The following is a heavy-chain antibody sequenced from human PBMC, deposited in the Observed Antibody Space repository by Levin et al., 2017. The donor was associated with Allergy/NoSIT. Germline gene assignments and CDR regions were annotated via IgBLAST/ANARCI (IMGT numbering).Heavy chain of an antibody. V-gene: IGHV3-9*01. CDR1: GFTFDDYA. Sequence: GGSLRLSCAASGFTFDDYAMHWVRQAPGKGLEWVSGISWNSGSIGYADSVKGRFTISRDNAKNSLYLQMNSLRAEDTALYYCAKDAAATLASFDYWGQGTLVTVSS. CDR2: ISWNSGSI. J-gene: IGHJ4*02. CDR3: AKDAAATLASFDY. D-gene: IGHD2-15*01.